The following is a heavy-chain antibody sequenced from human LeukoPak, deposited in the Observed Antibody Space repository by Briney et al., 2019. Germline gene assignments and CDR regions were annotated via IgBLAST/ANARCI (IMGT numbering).Heavy chain of an antibody. J-gene: IGHJ6*02. CDR2: INPNSGGT. Sequence: ASVKVSCKASGYTFTGYYMHWVRQAPGQGLEWMGWINPNSGGTNYAQKFRGRVTMTRDTSISTGYMDLSRLKSDDTAVYYCARANSGYDLVYYFGLDVWGQGTTVTVSS. CDR1: GYTFTGYY. D-gene: IGHD5-12*01. CDR3: ARANSGYDLVYYFGLDV. V-gene: IGHV1-2*02.